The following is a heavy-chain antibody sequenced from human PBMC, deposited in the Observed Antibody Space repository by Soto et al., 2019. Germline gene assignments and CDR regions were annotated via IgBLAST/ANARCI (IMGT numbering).Heavy chain of an antibody. CDR2: SSYDGRET. J-gene: IGHJ4*02. D-gene: IGHD3-10*01. Sequence: GGSLRLSXAASDFDFSSYGIHWVRQAPGKGLEWVAASSYDGRETFYADSAKGRFTVSKEMSKNTAFLQMNALRHEDTAVYFCARDSGWPILNFDNWGQGTPVTVSS. V-gene: IGHV3-30*03. CDR3: ARDSGWPILNFDN. CDR1: DFDFSSYG.